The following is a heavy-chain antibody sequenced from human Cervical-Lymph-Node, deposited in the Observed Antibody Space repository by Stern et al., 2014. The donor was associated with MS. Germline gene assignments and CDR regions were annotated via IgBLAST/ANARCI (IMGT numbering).Heavy chain of an antibody. Sequence: QLVQSGAEVEKPGSSVKVSCRASGGTFSYYPITWVRQAPGQGLEWMGSILPLFGTTNYAQKFQDRVTLTADESTSTAYMEMRSLRFEDTAVYYCARGIRSSGWYDYFDYWGQGTLVTVSS. CDR2: ILPLFGTT. V-gene: IGHV1-69*18. CDR3: ARGIRSSGWYDYFDY. J-gene: IGHJ4*02. D-gene: IGHD6-19*01. CDR1: GGTFSYYP.